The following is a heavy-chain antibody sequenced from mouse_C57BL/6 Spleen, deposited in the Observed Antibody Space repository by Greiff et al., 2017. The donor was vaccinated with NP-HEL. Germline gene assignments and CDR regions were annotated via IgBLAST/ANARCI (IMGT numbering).Heavy chain of an antibody. V-gene: IGHV1-9*01. Sequence: VKLQESGAELMKPGASVKLSCKATGYTFTGYWIEWVKQRPGHGVEWIGEILPGSGSTNYNEKFKGKATFTADTSSNTAYMQLSSLTTEDSAIYYCARKRDYYGSSYPYAMDYWGQGTSVTVSS. CDR2: ILPGSGST. CDR3: ARKRDYYGSSYPYAMDY. CDR1: GYTFTGYW. J-gene: IGHJ4*01. D-gene: IGHD1-1*01.